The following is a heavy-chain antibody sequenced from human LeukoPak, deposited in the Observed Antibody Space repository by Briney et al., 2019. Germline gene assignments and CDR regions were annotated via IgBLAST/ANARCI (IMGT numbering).Heavy chain of an antibody. CDR2: IYHSGST. D-gene: IGHD2-2*01. J-gene: IGHJ5*02. V-gene: IGHV4-4*02. CDR3: AKGVADIVVVPAAKGGWFDP. Sequence: PSETLSLTCAVSGGSISSSNWWSWVRQPPGKGLEWIGEIYHSGSTNYNPSLKSRVTISVDKSKNQFSLKLSSVTAADTAVYYCAKGVADIVVVPAAKGGWFDPWGQGTLVTVSS. CDR1: GGSISSSNW.